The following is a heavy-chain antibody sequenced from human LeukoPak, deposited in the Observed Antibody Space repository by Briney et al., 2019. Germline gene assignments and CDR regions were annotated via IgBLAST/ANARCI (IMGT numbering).Heavy chain of an antibody. CDR2: IYPGDSAT. Sequence: GESLKISCKGSGYSFSSYWIAWVRQMPGKGLEWMGFIYPGDSATRYSPSFQGQVTISADKSISTAYLQWSSLRASDTAIFYCARRDGFKYDYWGQGTLVTVSS. V-gene: IGHV5-51*01. D-gene: IGHD5-24*01. CDR1: GYSFSSYW. CDR3: ARRDGFKYDY. J-gene: IGHJ4*02.